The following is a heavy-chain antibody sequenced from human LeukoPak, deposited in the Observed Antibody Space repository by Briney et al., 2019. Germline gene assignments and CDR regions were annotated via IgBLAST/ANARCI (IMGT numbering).Heavy chain of an antibody. Sequence: PSETLSLTCTVSGGSISSGGYYWSWIRQHPGKGLEWIGYIYYSGSTYYNPSLKSRVTISVDTSKNQFSLKLSSVTAADTAVYYCARGYYDFWSGYEGGRFGYNWFDPWGQGTLVTVSS. J-gene: IGHJ5*02. D-gene: IGHD3-3*01. CDR1: GGSISSGGYY. V-gene: IGHV4-31*03. CDR2: IYYSGST. CDR3: ARGYYDFWSGYEGGRFGYNWFDP.